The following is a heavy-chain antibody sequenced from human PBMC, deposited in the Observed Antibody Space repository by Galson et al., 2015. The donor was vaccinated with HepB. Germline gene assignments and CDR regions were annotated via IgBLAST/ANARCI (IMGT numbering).Heavy chain of an antibody. CDR3: ARVRGSYLFTGWFDP. D-gene: IGHD1-26*01. J-gene: IGHJ5*02. Sequence: SVKVSCKASGYTFTSYAMHWVRQAPGQRLEWMGWINAGNGNTKYSQKFQGRVTITRDTSASTAYMELSSLRSEDTAVYYCARVRGSYLFTGWFDPWGQGTLVTVSS. CDR1: GYTFTSYA. V-gene: IGHV1-3*01. CDR2: INAGNGNT.